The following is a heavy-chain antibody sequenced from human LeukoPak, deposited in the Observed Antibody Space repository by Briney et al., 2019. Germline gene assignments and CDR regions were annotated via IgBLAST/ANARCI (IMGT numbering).Heavy chain of an antibody. CDR2: MNPSSGNT. CDR3: AAHTYYYSSGSFGH. J-gene: IGHJ4*02. D-gene: IGHD3-10*01. CDR1: GYSFTSYD. Sequence: ASVKVSCKASGYSFTSYDINWVRQATGQGPEWIGWMNPSSGNTGYAQRFQGRVTMTRDTSTSTAYLELSSLTSDDTAVYYCAAHTYYYSSGSFGHWGQGTLVTLSS. V-gene: IGHV1-8*01.